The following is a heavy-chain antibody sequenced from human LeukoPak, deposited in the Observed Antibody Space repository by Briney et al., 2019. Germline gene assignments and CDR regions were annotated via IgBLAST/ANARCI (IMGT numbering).Heavy chain of an antibody. D-gene: IGHD2-15*01. CDR3: ATTLGYCGGGSCHN. CDR2: LYGSGST. J-gene: IGHJ4*02. Sequence: ASETLSLTCNVSGASVSSYYWSWIRQLPAGKGLEWIGRLYGSGSTTYNPSLKSRLTMSLDTSKNQFSLNLSSVTAADTAVYYCATTLGYCGGGSCHNWGQGTLVTVSS. CDR1: GASVSSYY. V-gene: IGHV4-4*07.